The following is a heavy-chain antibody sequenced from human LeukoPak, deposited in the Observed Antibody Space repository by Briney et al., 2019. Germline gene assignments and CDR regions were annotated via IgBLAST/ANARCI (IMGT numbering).Heavy chain of an antibody. J-gene: IGHJ4*02. V-gene: IGHV3-23*01. D-gene: IGHD2-15*01. CDR3: AKDFGGLVVAASR. Sequence: PGESLRLSCAASGFTFSYFAMNWVRQAPGKGLEWVSGLSPSGDSTYYADSVKGRFTISRDNSKSTVYLQMNRLRAEDTAVYYCAKDFGGLVVAASRWGQGTLVTVSS. CDR2: LSPSGDST. CDR1: GFTFSYFA.